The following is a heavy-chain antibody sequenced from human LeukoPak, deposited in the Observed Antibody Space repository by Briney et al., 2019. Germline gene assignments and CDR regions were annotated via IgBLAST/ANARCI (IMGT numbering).Heavy chain of an antibody. Sequence: PGGSLRLSCAASGFTFSGYAMHWVRQAPGKGLEWGAVISYDVSNKYYADSVKGRFTISRDNSKNTLYLQMNSLRAEDTAVFYCPRDPGEPQLDHYYYYYMDVWGKGTTVTVSS. CDR1: GFTFSGYA. V-gene: IGHV3-30*01. CDR3: PRDPGEPQLDHYYYYYMDV. CDR2: ISYDVSNK. D-gene: IGHD6-13*01. J-gene: IGHJ6*03.